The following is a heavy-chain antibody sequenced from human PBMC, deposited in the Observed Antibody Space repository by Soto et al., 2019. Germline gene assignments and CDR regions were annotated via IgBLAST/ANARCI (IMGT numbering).Heavy chain of an antibody. Sequence: SETLSLTCTVSGSSISSYYSSWIRQPPGKGLEWIGEINHSGSTNYNPSLKSRVTISVDTSKNQFSLKLSSVTAADTAVYYCARIHGSGSYYHFDYWGQGTLVTVSS. D-gene: IGHD3-10*01. J-gene: IGHJ4*02. CDR3: ARIHGSGSYYHFDY. CDR1: GSSISSYY. CDR2: INHSGST. V-gene: IGHV4-34*01.